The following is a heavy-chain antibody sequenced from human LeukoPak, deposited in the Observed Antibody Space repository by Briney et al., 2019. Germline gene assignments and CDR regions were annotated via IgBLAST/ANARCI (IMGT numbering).Heavy chain of an antibody. CDR2: INSDESTT. V-gene: IGHV3-74*01. J-gene: IGHJ4*02. CDR3: ARDPGTAMGRALDY. Sequence: GGSLRLSCAASGFTFSNYCMHWVRQAPGKGLVWVSRINSDESTTTYADTAKGRFTISRDNAKNTLYLQMNSLRAEDTAVYYCARDPGTAMGRALDYWGQGTLVTVSS. CDR1: GFTFSNYC. D-gene: IGHD5-18*01.